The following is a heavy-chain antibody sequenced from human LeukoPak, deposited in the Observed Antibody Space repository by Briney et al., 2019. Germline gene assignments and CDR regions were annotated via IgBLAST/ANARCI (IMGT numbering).Heavy chain of an antibody. V-gene: IGHV1-69*05. CDR2: IIPIFGTA. D-gene: IGHD2-2*01. J-gene: IGHJ5*02. Sequence: ASVKVSCKASGGTLSSYAISWVRQAPGQGLEWMGGIIPIFGTANYAQKFQGRVTITTDKSTSTAYMELSSLRSEDTAVYYCARAPCSSTSCYPWFDPWGQGTLVTVSS. CDR3: ARAPCSSTSCYPWFDP. CDR1: GGTLSSYA.